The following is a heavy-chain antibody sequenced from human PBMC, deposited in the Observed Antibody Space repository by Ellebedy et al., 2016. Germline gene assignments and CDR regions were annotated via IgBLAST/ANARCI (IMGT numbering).Heavy chain of an antibody. Sequence: ASVKVSCKASGYRFTNYYLHWVRQAPGQGLEWMGIIKPSSGYTTYAQKFQGRVTMTSDTSTSTVYVELSSLRSEDTAVYFCARGGVGTSSYQYYYAVDVWGQGTTVTVSS. CDR1: GYRFTNYY. CDR2: IKPSSGYT. J-gene: IGHJ6*02. D-gene: IGHD1-26*01. V-gene: IGHV1-46*01. CDR3: ARGGVGTSSYQYYYAVDV.